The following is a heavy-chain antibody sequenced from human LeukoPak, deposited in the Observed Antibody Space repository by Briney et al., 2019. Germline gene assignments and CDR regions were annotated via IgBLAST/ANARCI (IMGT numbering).Heavy chain of an antibody. D-gene: IGHD3-9*01. V-gene: IGHV3-48*03. CDR3: ARSGYCHTPYYYYGMDV. CDR2: ISSSGSTI. J-gene: IGHJ6*02. CDR1: GFTFSSYE. Sequence: PGGSLRLSCAASGFTFSSYEMNWVRQAPGKGLEWVSYISSSGSTIYYADSVKGRFTISRDNAKNSLYLQMNSLRAEDTAVYYCARSGYCHTPYYYYGMDVWGQGTTVTVSS.